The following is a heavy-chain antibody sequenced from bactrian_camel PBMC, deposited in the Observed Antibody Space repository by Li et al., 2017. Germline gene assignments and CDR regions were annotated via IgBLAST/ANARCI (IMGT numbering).Heavy chain of an antibody. CDR3: STAARAHNGCPLDPAFFGI. J-gene: IGHJ6*01. V-gene: IGHV3S53*01. CDR2: ISDARTLT. D-gene: IGHD3*01. CDR1: GSISNRC. Sequence: HVQLVESGGGSVQAGGSLRLSCVASGSISNRCMGWFRQGTGKEREILARISDARTLTAYADSVKGRFTISRDNTKNTAYLQMNSLKPEDSAVYYCSTAARAHNGCPLDPAFFGIWGQGTQVTVS.